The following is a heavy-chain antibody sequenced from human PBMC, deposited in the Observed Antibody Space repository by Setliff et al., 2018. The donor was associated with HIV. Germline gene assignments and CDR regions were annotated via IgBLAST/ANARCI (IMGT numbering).Heavy chain of an antibody. V-gene: IGHV4-34*01. D-gene: IGHD5-18*01. J-gene: IGHJ4*02. CDR1: GGSLSDYY. CDR3: ARYDGYKVSFDN. CDR2: INHSGST. Sequence: SETLSLTCGVYGGSLSDYYWNGIRQPPGKGLEWIAEINHSGSTNYNPSLKSRATISVDTSQNQLSLKLSSVTAADTAMYYCARYDGYKVSFDNWGPGTLVTVSS.